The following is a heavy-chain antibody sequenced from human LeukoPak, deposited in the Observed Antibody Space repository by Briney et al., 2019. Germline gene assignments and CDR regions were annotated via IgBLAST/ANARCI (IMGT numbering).Heavy chain of an antibody. D-gene: IGHD6-13*01. J-gene: IGHJ4*02. CDR1: GGSISSSSYY. V-gene: IGHV4-61*02. Sequence: NPSETLSLTCTVSGGSISSSSYYWSWIRQPAGKGLEWIGRIYHSGSTNDNPSLKSRVTMSVDTSKNQFSLRLSSVTAADTAVYYCARDVGAGIAAAFDYWGQGTLVTVSS. CDR3: ARDVGAGIAAAFDY. CDR2: IYHSGST.